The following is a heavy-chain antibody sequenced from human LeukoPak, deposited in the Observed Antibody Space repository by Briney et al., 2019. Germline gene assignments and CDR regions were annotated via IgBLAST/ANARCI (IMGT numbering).Heavy chain of an antibody. CDR2: ISAYNGNT. D-gene: IGHD7-27*01. CDR1: GYTFTSYG. CDR3: ARDTGLGIGDAFDI. V-gene: IGHV1-18*01. Sequence: VASVKVSCKASGYTFTSYGISWVRQAPGQGLEWMGWISAYNGNTNYAQKLQGRVTMTTDTSTSTAYMGLRSLRSDDTAVYYCARDTGLGIGDAFDIWGQGTMVTVSS. J-gene: IGHJ3*02.